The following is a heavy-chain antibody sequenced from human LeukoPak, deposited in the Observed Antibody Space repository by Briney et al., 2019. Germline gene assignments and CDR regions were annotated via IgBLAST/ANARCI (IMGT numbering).Heavy chain of an antibody. CDR1: GGSISSYY. V-gene: IGHV4-59*08. CDR3: ARRDGYNSYYFEY. Sequence: SETLSLTCTVSGGSISSYYWSWIRQPPGKGLEWIGYIYYSGRTNYNPSLKSRVTISVDTSKNQFSLKLSSVTAEDTAVYYCARRDGYNSYYFEYWGQGTLVTVSS. J-gene: IGHJ4*02. D-gene: IGHD5-24*01. CDR2: IYYSGRT.